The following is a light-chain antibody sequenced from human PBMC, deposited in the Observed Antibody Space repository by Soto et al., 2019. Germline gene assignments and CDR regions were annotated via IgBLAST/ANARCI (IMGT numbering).Light chain of an antibody. CDR2: KPP. V-gene: IGKV1-5*03. CDR1: QSISNS. J-gene: IGKJ4*01. Sequence: DIQMTQSPSTLSASVGDRVTIACRASQSISNSLAWYQQKPGKAPNLLIYKPPSLESGVPSRLSDSGSGTEFTLTISSLQPDDFATYYCRQYVSYPVTFGGGTKVEMK. CDR3: RQYVSYPVT.